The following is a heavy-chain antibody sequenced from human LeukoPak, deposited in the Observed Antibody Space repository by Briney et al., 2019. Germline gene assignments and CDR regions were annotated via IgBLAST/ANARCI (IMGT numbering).Heavy chain of an antibody. Sequence: GGSLRLSCAASGFTFSSYTMNWVRQAPGKELEWVSFISSSSSYIYDADSVKGRFTISRDNAKNSLYLQMNSLRAEDTAVYYCAREDTAMATGHDYWGQGTLVTVSS. V-gene: IGHV3-21*01. D-gene: IGHD5-18*01. CDR2: ISSSSSYI. J-gene: IGHJ4*02. CDR1: GFTFSSYT. CDR3: AREDTAMATGHDY.